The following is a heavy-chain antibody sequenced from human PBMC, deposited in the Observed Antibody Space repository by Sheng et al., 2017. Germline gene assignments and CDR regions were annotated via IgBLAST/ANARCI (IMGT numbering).Heavy chain of an antibody. CDR3: ARDGDIVVVPGFPRGAFDI. J-gene: IGHJ3*02. D-gene: IGHD2-2*01. CDR1: GFTFSSYA. V-gene: IGHV3-30*04. CDR2: ISYDGSNK. Sequence: QVQLVESGGGVVQPGRSLRLSCAASGFTFSSYAMHWVRQAPGKGLEWVAVISYDGSNKYYADSVKGRFTISRDNSKNTLYLQMNSLRAEDTAVYYCARDGDIVVVPGFPRGAFDIWGQGTMVTVSS.